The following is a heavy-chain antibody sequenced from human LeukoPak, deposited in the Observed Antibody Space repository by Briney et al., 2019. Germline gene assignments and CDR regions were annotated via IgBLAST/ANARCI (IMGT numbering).Heavy chain of an antibody. Sequence: SETLSLTCTVSGGSISSGSYYWSWIRQPAGKGLEWIGRIYTSGSTNYNPSLKSRVTISVDTSKNQFSLNLSSVTAADTAVYYCARHGGYGSGSYYNVWYFDYWGQGTLVTVSS. CDR2: IYTSGST. J-gene: IGHJ4*02. D-gene: IGHD3-10*01. V-gene: IGHV4-61*02. CDR3: ARHGGYGSGSYYNVWYFDY. CDR1: GGSISSGSYY.